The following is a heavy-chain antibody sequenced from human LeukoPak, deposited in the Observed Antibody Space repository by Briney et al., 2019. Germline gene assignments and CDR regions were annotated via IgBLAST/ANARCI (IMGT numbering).Heavy chain of an antibody. CDR1: GYAFTNYG. V-gene: IGHV1-18*01. CDR3: ARDRFLWGLGNWFDL. D-gene: IGHD3-3*01. J-gene: IGHJ5*02. Sequence: ASVKVSCKTSGYAFTNYGISWVRQAPGQGLEWMGWVSNSNHHTNSAPKFRGRVIMTTDTSTSTAYLEVRSLRSDDTAVYYCARDRFLWGLGNWFDLWGQGTLVTVSS. CDR2: VSNSNHHT.